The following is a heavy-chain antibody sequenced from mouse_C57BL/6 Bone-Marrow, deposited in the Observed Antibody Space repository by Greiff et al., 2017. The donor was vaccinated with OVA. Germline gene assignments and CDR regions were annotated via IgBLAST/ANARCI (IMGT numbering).Heavy chain of an antibody. CDR2: IDPENGDT. CDR3: TTVHNGAYNYDMDY. V-gene: IGHV14-4*01. J-gene: IGHJ4*01. D-gene: IGHD6-5*01. Sequence: EVQLVESGAELVRPGASVKLSCTASGFNIKDDYMHWVKQRPEQGLEWIGWIDPENGDTEYASKFQGKATITADTSSNTAYLQLSSLTSEDTAVYYCTTVHNGAYNYDMDYWGKGTTVTVSS. CDR1: GFNIKDDY.